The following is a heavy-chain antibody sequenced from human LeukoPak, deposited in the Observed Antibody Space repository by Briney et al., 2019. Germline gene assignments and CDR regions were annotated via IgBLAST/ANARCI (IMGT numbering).Heavy chain of an antibody. CDR2: MSPDGNKK. CDR1: GFTFSDYN. V-gene: IGHV3-30-3*01. CDR3: ARDLIGRYTSDY. D-gene: IGHD3-10*01. Sequence: GGSLRLSCAASGFTFSDYNMHWVRQAPGKGLDWVALMSPDGNKKYYADSVKGRFTISRDNSKNTVDLQLNSLRAEDTAVYYCARDLIGRYTSDYCGQGTLVTVSS. J-gene: IGHJ4*02.